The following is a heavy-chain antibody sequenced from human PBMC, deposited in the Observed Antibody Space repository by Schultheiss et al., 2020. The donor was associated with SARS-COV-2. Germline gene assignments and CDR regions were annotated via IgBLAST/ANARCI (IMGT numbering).Heavy chain of an antibody. CDR1: GYTFTSYA. D-gene: IGHD4-11*01. J-gene: IGHJ6*03. CDR3: ARVTNGNYYYYYMDV. V-gene: IGHV1-3*01. CDR2: INAGNGNT. Sequence: ASVKVSCKASGYTFTSYAMHWVRQAPGQRLEWMGWINAGNGNTKYSQKFQGRVTITRDTSASTAYMELRSLRSDDTAVYYCARVTNGNYYYYYMDVWGKGTTVTVSS.